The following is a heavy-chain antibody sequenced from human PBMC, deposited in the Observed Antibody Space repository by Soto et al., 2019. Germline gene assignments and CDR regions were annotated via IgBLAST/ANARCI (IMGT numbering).Heavy chain of an antibody. D-gene: IGHD1-26*01. CDR3: ARDSVSYADY. CDR2: INSGGSST. Sequence: EVQLVESGGGLVQPGGSLRLSCAASGFTFSSYWMHWVRQAPGKGLVWVSRINSGGSSTDYADSVKGRFTTSRDNAKNTLYLQMKSLRAEDTAVYYCARDSVSYADYWGQGTLVTVSS. J-gene: IGHJ4*02. V-gene: IGHV3-74*01. CDR1: GFTFSSYW.